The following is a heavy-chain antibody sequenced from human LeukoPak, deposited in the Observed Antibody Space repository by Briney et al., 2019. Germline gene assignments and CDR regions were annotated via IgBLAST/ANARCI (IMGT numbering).Heavy chain of an antibody. V-gene: IGHV3-49*04. CDR2: IRSKAYGGTT. J-gene: IGHJ4*02. D-gene: IGHD5-12*01. Sequence: GGSLRLSCTASGFTFGDYAMSWVRQVPGKGLEWVGFIRSKAYGGTTEYAASVKGRFTISRDDSKSIAYLQMNSLKTEDTAVYYCTRVGYSGYGFDYWGQGTLVTVSS. CDR3: TRVGYSGYGFDY. CDR1: GFTFGDYA.